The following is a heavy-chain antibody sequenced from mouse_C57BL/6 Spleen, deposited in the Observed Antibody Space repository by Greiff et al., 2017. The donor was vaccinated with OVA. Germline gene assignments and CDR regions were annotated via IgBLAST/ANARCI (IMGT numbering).Heavy chain of an antibody. CDR1: GYTFTSYW. Sequence: QVQLQQPGAELVKPGASVKMSCKASGYTFTSYWITWVKQRPGQGLEWIGDIYPGSGSTNYNEKFKSKATLTVDTSSSRAYMQLSSLTSEGSAVYYRARAGDYDGGGVAWFAYWGQGTLVTVSA. CDR3: ARAGDYDGGGVAWFAY. CDR2: IYPGSGST. V-gene: IGHV1-55*01. D-gene: IGHD2-4*01. J-gene: IGHJ3*01.